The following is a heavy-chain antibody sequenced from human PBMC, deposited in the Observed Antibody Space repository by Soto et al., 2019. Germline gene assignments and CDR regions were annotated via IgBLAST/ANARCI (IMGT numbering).Heavy chain of an antibody. CDR1: GFSFTNYW. CDR3: VRESSSWYYFDH. CDR2: IDASDSFT. Sequence: PGESLKISCKGTGFSFTNYWINWVRQMPGKGLEWMGRIDASDSFTYYSPSFHGHVTMSVDTSFSTAYLQWSTLKASDTAMYYCVRESSSWYYFDHWGQGT. V-gene: IGHV5-10-1*01. J-gene: IGHJ4*02. D-gene: IGHD2-2*01.